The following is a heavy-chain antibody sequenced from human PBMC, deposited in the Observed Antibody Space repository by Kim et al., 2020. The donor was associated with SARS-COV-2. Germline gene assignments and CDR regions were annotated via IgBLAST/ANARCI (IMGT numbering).Heavy chain of an antibody. J-gene: IGHJ3*02. Sequence: GGSLRLSCAASGFTFSSYAMHWVRQAPGKGLEWVAVISYDGSNKYYADSVKGRFTISRDNSKNTLYLQMNSLRAEDTAGYYCARGPHPLPLIVVVVAAIGHDAFDIWGQGTMVTVSS. CDR2: ISYDGSNK. D-gene: IGHD2-15*01. V-gene: IGHV3-30*04. CDR3: ARGPHPLPLIVVVVAAIGHDAFDI. CDR1: GFTFSSYA.